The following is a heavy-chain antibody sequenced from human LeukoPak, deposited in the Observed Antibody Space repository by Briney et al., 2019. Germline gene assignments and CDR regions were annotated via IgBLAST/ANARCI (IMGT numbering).Heavy chain of an antibody. D-gene: IGHD6-13*01. V-gene: IGHV3-53*01. CDR1: GFTVSSNS. CDR3: ARRSSSWYLDY. J-gene: IGHJ4*02. CDR2: IYSGTI. Sequence: GGSLRLSCTVSGFTVSSNSMSWVRQAPGKGLEGVSFIYSGTIHYSDSVKGRFTISRDNSKNTLYLQMNSLRAEDTAVYYCARRSSSWYLDYWGQGTLVTVSS.